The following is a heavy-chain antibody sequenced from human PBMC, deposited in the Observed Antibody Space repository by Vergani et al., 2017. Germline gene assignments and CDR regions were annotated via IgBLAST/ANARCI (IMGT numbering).Heavy chain of an antibody. V-gene: IGHV4-61*01. D-gene: IGHD3-3*01. Sequence: QVQLQESGPGLVKPSETLSLTCAVSGYSISSGYYWSWIRQPPGKGLEWIGDIYYSGSTNYNPSLKSRVTISVDTSKNQFTLKLSSVTAADTAVYYCARAPYFLRGVAGPYYMDVWGKGTTVTVSS. CDR1: GYSISSGYY. CDR2: IYYSGST. CDR3: ARAPYFLRGVAGPYYMDV. J-gene: IGHJ6*03.